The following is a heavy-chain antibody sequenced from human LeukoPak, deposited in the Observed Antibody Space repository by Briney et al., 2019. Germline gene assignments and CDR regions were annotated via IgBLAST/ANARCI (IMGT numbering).Heavy chain of an antibody. CDR2: IYSGGST. CDR1: GFTVSSNY. CDR3: ARGEDRSYYVIDY. J-gene: IGHJ4*02. Sequence: GGSLRLSCAASGFTVSSNYMSWVRQAPGKGLEWVSVIYSGGSTYYADSVKGRFTISRDNSKNTLYLQMDSLRAEDTAVYYCARGEDRSYYVIDYWGQGTLVTVSS. D-gene: IGHD1-26*01. V-gene: IGHV3-53*01.